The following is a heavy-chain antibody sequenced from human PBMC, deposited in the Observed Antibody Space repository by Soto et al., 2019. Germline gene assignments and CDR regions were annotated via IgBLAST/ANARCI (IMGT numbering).Heavy chain of an antibody. Sequence: ASVKVSCQASGYTFPRYYMHWVRQAPGQGLEWMRIIDPSGRSTSYAQKYQGRVTMTRDTSTSTVYMELSSLRSEDTAVYYCAIIWSGPPSYWYYGMDFWGQGTTVTVSS. V-gene: IGHV1-46*01. CDR3: AIIWSGPPSYWYYGMDF. CDR1: GYTFPRYY. J-gene: IGHJ6*02. D-gene: IGHD3-3*01. CDR2: IDPSGRST.